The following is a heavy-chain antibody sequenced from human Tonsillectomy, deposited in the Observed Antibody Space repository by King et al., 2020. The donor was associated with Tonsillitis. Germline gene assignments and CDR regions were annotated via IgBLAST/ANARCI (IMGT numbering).Heavy chain of an antibody. Sequence: VQLVESGGGVVQPGRSLRLSCAASGFTFSSYGMHWVRQAPGKGLEWVAVISYDGSNKYYADYVKGRFTISRDNSKNTLYLQMNSLRAEDTAVYYCAKMRCYYDRSGYYYGLMPTLKDLFDYWGQGTLVTVSS. V-gene: IGHV3-30*18. J-gene: IGHJ4*02. CDR3: AKMRCYYDRSGYYYGLMPTLKDLFDY. CDR1: GFTFSSYG. D-gene: IGHD3-22*01. CDR2: ISYDGSNK.